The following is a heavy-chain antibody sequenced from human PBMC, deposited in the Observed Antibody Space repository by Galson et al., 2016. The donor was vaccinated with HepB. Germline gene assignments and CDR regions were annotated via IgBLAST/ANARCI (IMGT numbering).Heavy chain of an antibody. V-gene: IGHV3-23*01. CDR2: ISGSGDTT. CDR1: GFTFKNFA. D-gene: IGHD4-17*01. CDR3: ARLEVRMGGDFFDS. Sequence: SLRLSCAASGFTFKNFAMTWVRQAPGKGLEWVSFISGSGDTTYYADSVKGRFTISRDNSKNTVYLEMNSLRAEDTAVYFCARLEVRMGGDFFDSWGQGTLVTVSS. J-gene: IGHJ4*02.